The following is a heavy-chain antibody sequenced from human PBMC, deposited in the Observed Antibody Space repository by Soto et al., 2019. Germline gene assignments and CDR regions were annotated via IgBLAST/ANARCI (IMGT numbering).Heavy chain of an antibody. CDR3: AREDIVLMVYAIRGWFDP. J-gene: IGHJ5*02. Sequence: ASVKVSCKASGYTFTSYAMHWVRQAPGQRLEWMGWINAGNGNTKYSQKFQGRVTITRDTSASTAYMELSSLRSEDTAVYYCAREDIVLMVYAIRGWFDPWGQGTLVTVS. D-gene: IGHD2-8*01. V-gene: IGHV1-3*01. CDR2: INAGNGNT. CDR1: GYTFTSYA.